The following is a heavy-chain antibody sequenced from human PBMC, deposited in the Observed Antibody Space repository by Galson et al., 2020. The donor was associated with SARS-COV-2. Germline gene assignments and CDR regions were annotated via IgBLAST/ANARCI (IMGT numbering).Heavy chain of an antibody. CDR3: ARGLFQTTMVIVVFTSGSFYFDS. D-gene: IGHD3-22*01. V-gene: IGHV4-34*01. J-gene: IGHJ4*02. CDR1: SGSFSGHY. CDR2: ITQSGTV. Sequence: SQTLSLTCAVYSGSFSGHYWSWIRQPPGKGLEWIGEITQSGTVNYNPSLKSRVTISADTSKNQFSLELRSLTAADTAEYYCARGLFQTTMVIVVFTSGSFYFDSWGQGTLVTVSS.